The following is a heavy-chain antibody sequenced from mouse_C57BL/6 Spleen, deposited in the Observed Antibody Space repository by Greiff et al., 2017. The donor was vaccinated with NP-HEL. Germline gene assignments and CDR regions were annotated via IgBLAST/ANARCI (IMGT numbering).Heavy chain of an antibody. CDR3: ALYDGYLWYFEV. CDR1: GYTFTSYW. V-gene: IGHV1-53*01. D-gene: IGHD2-3*01. Sequence: QVQLKQPGTELVKPGASVKLSCKASGYTFTSYWMHWVKQRPGQGLEWIGNINPSNGGTNYNEKFKSKATLTVDKSSSTAYMQLSSLTSEDSAVYYCALYDGYLWYFEVWGTGTTVTVSS. J-gene: IGHJ1*03. CDR2: INPSNGGT.